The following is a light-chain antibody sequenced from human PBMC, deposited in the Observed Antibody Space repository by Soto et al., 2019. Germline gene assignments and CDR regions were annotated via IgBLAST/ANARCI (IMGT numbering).Light chain of an antibody. CDR1: DNIGSN. Sequence: DIQLTQSPASLSASVGDRVTITCRASDNIGSNLNWYQHQTGTAPKLLIYAASSLQGGVPSRFSGSGYGTQFTLTISGLQTEDSATYYCQQSYKILTFGGGTKVDIK. CDR3: QQSYKILT. CDR2: AAS. J-gene: IGKJ4*01. V-gene: IGKV1-39*01.